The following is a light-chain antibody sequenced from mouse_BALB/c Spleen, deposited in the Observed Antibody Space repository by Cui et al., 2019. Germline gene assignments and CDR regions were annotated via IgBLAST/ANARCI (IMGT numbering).Light chain of an antibody. Sequence: QIVLTQYPAIMSASPGEKVTITCSASSSVSYMHWFQQKPGTSPKLWIYSTSNLASGVPARFSGSGSGTSYSLTISRMEAEDAATYYCQQRSSYPYTFGGGTKLEIK. CDR3: QQRSSYPYT. CDR1: SSVSY. J-gene: IGKJ2*01. V-gene: IGKV4-57*01. CDR2: STS.